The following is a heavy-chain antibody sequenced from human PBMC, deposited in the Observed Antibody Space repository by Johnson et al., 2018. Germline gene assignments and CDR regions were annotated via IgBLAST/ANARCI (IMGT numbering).Heavy chain of an antibody. CDR2: IWYDGSNK. J-gene: IGHJ6*02. CDR1: GFTFSSYG. CDR3: AVDRYGGKREGYGMDV. Sequence: QVQLVESGGGVVQPGRSLRLSCAASGFTFSSYGMHWVRQAPGKGLEWVAVIWYDGSNKYYADSVKGRFTISRDNSKNTLYLQMNSLRAEATAVYYCAVDRYGGKREGYGMDVWGQGTTVTVSS. V-gene: IGHV3-33*01. D-gene: IGHD4-23*01.